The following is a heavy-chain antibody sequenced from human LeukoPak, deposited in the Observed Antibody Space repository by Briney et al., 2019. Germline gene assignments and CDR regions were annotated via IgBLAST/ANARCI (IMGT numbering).Heavy chain of an antibody. CDR1: GFSASSNY. J-gene: IGHJ4*02. CDR3: ARGGYCSGGSRRRRPEADY. D-gene: IGHD2-15*01. Sequence: GGSLRLSCAASGFSASSNYMSWVRQAPGKGLEWVSVIYSDGSTYYADSVKGRFTISRDNFKNTLYLQMNSLRAEDTAVYYCARGGYCSGGSRRRRPEADYWGQGTLVTVSS. V-gene: IGHV3-53*01. CDR2: IYSDGST.